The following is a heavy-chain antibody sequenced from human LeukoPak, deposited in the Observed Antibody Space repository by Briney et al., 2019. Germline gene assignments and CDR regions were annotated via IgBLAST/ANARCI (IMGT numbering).Heavy chain of an antibody. D-gene: IGHD1-26*01. V-gene: IGHV5-51*01. CDR3: ARRARGYGAEPIDAFDI. J-gene: IGHJ3*02. Sequence: GESLKISCKGSGYSFTSYWIGWVRQMPGKGLEWMGIIYPGDSDTRYSPSFQGQVTISADKSISTTHLQWSSLKASDTAMYYCARRARGYGAEPIDAFDIWGQGTMVTVSS. CDR1: GYSFTSYW. CDR2: IYPGDSDT.